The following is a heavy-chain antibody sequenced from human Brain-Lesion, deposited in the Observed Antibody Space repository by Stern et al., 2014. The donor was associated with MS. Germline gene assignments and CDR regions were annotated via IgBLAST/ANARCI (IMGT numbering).Heavy chain of an antibody. D-gene: IGHD3-16*01. CDR2: IYPSDSNP. J-gene: IGHJ4*02. CDR3: ARHMGEGLSIDY. Sequence: EVQLVESGAEVKKPGDSLRISCQGSGYSFNSDWISWVRQMPGKGLEWMGRIYPSDSNPNYSPSFQGHVTISADKSINTAYLDWRSLKASDTAMYYCARHMGEGLSIDYWGQGTLVTVSS. CDR1: GYSFNSDW. V-gene: IGHV5-10-1*01.